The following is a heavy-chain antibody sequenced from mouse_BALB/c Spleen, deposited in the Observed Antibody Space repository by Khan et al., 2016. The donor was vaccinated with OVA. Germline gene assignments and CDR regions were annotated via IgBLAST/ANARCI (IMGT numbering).Heavy chain of an antibody. D-gene: IGHD1-1*01. CDR2: VSPGSGSP. Sequence: DLVKPGASVKLSCKAAGYTFTSYWINWIKQRPGQGLEWIGRVSPGSGSPYYNEMFKGKAAVTVDKSSSTAYIQLNSLSSEDSAVYFFTRSNYCGNSLYAMDYWGQGTSVTVSS. CDR3: TRSNYCGNSLYAMDY. V-gene: IGHV1S41*01. CDR1: GYTFTSYW. J-gene: IGHJ4*01.